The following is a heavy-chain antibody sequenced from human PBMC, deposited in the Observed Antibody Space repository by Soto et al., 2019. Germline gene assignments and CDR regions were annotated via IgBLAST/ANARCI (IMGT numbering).Heavy chain of an antibody. D-gene: IGHD3-10*01. CDR3: ARGRWFGESNDY. J-gene: IGHJ4*02. Sequence: EVQLVESGGGLVQPGGSLRLSGAASGFTYSRYSMNWVRQAPGKGLEWISYISSSSSTIYYADSVKGRFTISRDNAKNSLYLQMNSLRDEDTAVYCCARGRWFGESNDYWGQGTLVTVSS. CDR1: GFTYSRYS. CDR2: ISSSSSTI. V-gene: IGHV3-48*02.